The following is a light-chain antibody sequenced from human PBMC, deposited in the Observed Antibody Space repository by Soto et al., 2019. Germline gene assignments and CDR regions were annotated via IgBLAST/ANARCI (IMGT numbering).Light chain of an antibody. CDR3: SSYSRSSFYV. J-gene: IGLJ1*01. CDR2: EVS. Sequence: QSALTQPASVSGSPGQSITISCTGTSSDVGGYIYVSWYQQRPGKAPKLMIYEVSNRPSGVSNRFSGSKSGNTASLTISGLQAEDEADYYCSSYSRSSFYVFGTGTKLTVL. CDR1: SSDVGGYIY. V-gene: IGLV2-14*01.